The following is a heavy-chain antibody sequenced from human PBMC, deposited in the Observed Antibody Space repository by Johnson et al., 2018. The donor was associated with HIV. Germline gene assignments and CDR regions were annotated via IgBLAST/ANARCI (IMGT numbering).Heavy chain of an antibody. CDR2: ISSNGGST. Sequence: MQLVESGGGLVQPGGSLRLSCAASGFTFSSYAMHWVRQAPGKGLEYVSAISSNGGSTSYANSVKGRFTISRDNSKNPLYLQMNSLSVDDTDIYYCAREGKYLAVAEDAFDIWGQGTMVTVSS. J-gene: IGHJ3*02. V-gene: IGHV3-64*01. D-gene: IGHD2/OR15-2a*01. CDR3: AREGKYLAVAEDAFDI. CDR1: GFTFSSYA.